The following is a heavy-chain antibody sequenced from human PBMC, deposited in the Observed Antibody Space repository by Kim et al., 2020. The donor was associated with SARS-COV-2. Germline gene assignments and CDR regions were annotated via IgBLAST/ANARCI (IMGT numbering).Heavy chain of an antibody. J-gene: IGHJ4*02. V-gene: IGHV3-21*01. CDR2: ISSSSSYI. CDR1: GFTFSSYS. D-gene: IGHD1-26*01. CDR3: ARDGTPSSGSYFRYFDY. Sequence: GGSLRLSCAASGFTFSSYSMNWVRQAPGKGLEWVSSISSSSSYIYYADSVKGRFTISRDNAKNSLYLQMNSLRAEDTAVYYCARDGTPSSGSYFRYFDYWGQGTLVTVSS.